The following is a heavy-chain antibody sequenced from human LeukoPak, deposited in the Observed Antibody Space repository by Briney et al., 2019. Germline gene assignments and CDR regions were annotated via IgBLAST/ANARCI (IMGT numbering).Heavy chain of an antibody. CDR3: ARLHEYCGGDCYPEY. CDR2: FYHSGST. CDR1: GYSISRGYY. Sequence: SETLSLTCFVSGYSISRGYYWGWIRRPPGKGLGWFGSFYHSGSTYYNSSLKSRVTMSVDTSKNQFSLKLSSVTAADTAVYYCARLHEYCGGDCYPEYWGQGTLVTVSS. V-gene: IGHV4-38-2*01. D-gene: IGHD2-21*02. J-gene: IGHJ4*02.